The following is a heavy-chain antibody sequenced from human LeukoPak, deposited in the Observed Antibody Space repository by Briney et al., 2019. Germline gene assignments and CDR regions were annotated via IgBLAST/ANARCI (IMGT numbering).Heavy chain of an antibody. Sequence: PSETLSLTCTVSGGSISSYYWSWIRQPPGKGLEWIGYIYNSGSTSYSPSLKSRVTISVDTSKNQFSLKLSSVTAADTAVYYCAAITGTKSGALDIWGRGTMATVSS. V-gene: IGHV4-4*09. CDR1: GGSISSYY. CDR2: IYNSGST. D-gene: IGHD1-7*01. CDR3: AAITGTKSGALDI. J-gene: IGHJ3*02.